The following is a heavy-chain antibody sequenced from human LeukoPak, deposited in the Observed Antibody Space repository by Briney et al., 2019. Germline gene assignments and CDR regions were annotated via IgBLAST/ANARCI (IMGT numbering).Heavy chain of an antibody. J-gene: IGHJ6*02. D-gene: IGHD6-19*01. CDR2: INHSGST. Sequence: PSETLSLTCAVYGGSFSGYYWSWIRQPPGKGLEWIGEINHSGSTNYNPSLKSRVTIAVEKSKNQFSLKLSSATAADTAVYYCARQGYSSGWYPGSYYYYGMDVWGQGTTVTVSS. CDR1: GGSFSGYY. CDR3: ARQGYSSGWYPGSYYYYGMDV. V-gene: IGHV4-34*01.